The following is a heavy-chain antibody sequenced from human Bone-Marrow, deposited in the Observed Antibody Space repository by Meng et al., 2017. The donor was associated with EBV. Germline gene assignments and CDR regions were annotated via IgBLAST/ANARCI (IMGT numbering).Heavy chain of an antibody. CDR2: ISYDGSNK. CDR3: ARGRGYCSSTSCYPNFDY. V-gene: IGHV3-30*07. Sequence: QVQLVESGXGVVQPGRXLRLSCAASGFTFSSYAMHWVRQAPGKGLEWVAVISYDGSNKYYADSVKGRFTISRDNAKNTLYLQMNSLRAEDTAVYYCARGRGYCSSTSCYPNFDYWGQGTLVTVSS. D-gene: IGHD2-2*01. CDR1: GFTFSSYA. J-gene: IGHJ4*02.